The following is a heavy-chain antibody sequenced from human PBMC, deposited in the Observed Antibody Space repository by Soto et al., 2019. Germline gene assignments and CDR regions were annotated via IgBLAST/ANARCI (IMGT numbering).Heavy chain of an antibody. CDR2: ISGSGGST. CDR1: GFTFSSYA. CDR3: AKDPIQLPRNWFDP. D-gene: IGHD5-18*01. J-gene: IGHJ5*02. V-gene: IGHV3-23*01. Sequence: GGSLRLSCAASGFTFSSYAMSWVRQAPGKGLEWVSAISGSGGSTCYADSVKGRFTISRDNSKNTLYLQMNSLRAEDTAVYYCAKDPIQLPRNWFDPWGPGPLVTVSS.